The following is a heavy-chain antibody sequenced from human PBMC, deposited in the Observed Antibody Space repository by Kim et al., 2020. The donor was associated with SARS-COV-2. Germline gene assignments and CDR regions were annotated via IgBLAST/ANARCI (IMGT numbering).Heavy chain of an antibody. V-gene: IGHV3-23*01. D-gene: IGHD6-19*01. CDR2: ISGSGGST. CDR1: GFTFSSYA. CDR3: AKDPRWGIAVAGFRFDY. Sequence: GGSLRLSCAASGFTFSSYAMSWVRQAPGKGLEWVSAISGSGGSTYYADSVKGRFTISRDNSKNTLYLQMNSLRAEDTAVYYCAKDPRWGIAVAGFRFDYWGQGTLVTVSS. J-gene: IGHJ4*02.